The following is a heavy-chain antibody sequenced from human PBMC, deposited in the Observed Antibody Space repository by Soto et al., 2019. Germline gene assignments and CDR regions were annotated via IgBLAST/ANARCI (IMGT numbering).Heavy chain of an antibody. Sequence: QVQLVESGGGVVQPGESLRLSCAASGFTFSGFGLHWVRQAPGKGLEWVAVVWYDGGNEYYADSMKGRFTISRDNSKNTLYLQLNRLRGEDTAVYYCVRDGGYCSGGSCYSYAMDVWGQGTTVTVSS. J-gene: IGHJ6*02. CDR3: VRDGGYCSGGSCYSYAMDV. CDR1: GFTFSGFG. V-gene: IGHV3-33*01. D-gene: IGHD2-15*01. CDR2: VWYDGGNE.